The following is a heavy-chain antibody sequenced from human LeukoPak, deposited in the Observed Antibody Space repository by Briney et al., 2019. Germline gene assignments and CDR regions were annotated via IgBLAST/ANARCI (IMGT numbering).Heavy chain of an antibody. CDR1: GFTFSNYN. J-gene: IGHJ4*02. V-gene: IGHV3-48*01. CDR2: ISGSSTSI. Sequence: GGSLRLSCAASGFTFSNYNMIWVRQAPGKGVAWLSFISGSSTSIQYADSVRGRITISRDNAKNSLFLQINGLRADDSAVYYCVRGHSVYDFLVYWGQGVLVTVSS. CDR3: VRGHSVYDFLVY. D-gene: IGHD5/OR15-5a*01.